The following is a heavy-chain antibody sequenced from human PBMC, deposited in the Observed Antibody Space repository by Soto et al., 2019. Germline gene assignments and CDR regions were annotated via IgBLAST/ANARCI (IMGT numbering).Heavy chain of an antibody. Sequence: EVQLLESGGGLAQPGGSLRLSCAASGFTFTNYAMSWVRQAPGKGLQWVSTISGSGGSVYYADSVKGRFTISRGNSKNTLYLQMNSLRAEDTAVYYCAKELWFSSGWYYFDYWGQGTLVTVSS. D-gene: IGHD6-19*01. CDR3: AKELWFSSGWYYFDY. CDR1: GFTFTNYA. V-gene: IGHV3-23*01. CDR2: ISGSGGSV. J-gene: IGHJ4*02.